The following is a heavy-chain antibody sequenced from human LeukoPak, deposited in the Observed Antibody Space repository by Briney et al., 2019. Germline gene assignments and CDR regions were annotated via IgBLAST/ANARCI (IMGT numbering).Heavy chain of an antibody. CDR3: ARGLIVPSTIFDY. Sequence: SLTLSLTCAVSGDSISSGTYSWTWIRQPPGKGLEWIGFISHSGGTYYNPSLKSRVTMSVDRSENQFSLKLSSVTAADTAVYYCARGLIVPSTIFDYWCQGALVTVSS. J-gene: IGHJ4*02. CDR1: GDSISSGTYS. V-gene: IGHV4-30-2*01. CDR2: ISHSGGT. D-gene: IGHD2-2*01.